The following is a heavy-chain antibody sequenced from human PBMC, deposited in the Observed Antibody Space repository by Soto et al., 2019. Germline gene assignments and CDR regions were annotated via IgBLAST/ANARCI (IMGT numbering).Heavy chain of an antibody. D-gene: IGHD6-25*01. CDR1: GLTFSNYW. J-gene: IGHJ4*02. V-gene: IGHV3-74*01. CDR3: GRGGRIVAAASVD. Sequence: EVQLVESGGGLVQPGGSLRLSCAVSGLTFSNYWMNWVRQAPGKGLVWVSRINSDGSSTDYADSVKGRFTISRDNARNKAYVEIHNPRAEDTALYYCGRGGRIVAAASVDWGQGTLVTVSS. CDR2: INSDGSST.